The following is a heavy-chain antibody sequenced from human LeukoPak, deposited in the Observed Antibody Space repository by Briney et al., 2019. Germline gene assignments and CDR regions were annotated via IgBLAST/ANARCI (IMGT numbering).Heavy chain of an antibody. Sequence: TSETLSLTCAVYGGSFSGYYWSWIRQPPGKGLEWVGEINHSGSTNYNPSLKSRVTISVDTSKNQFSLKLSSVTAADTAVYYCARGLRWKGAFDIWGQGTMVTVSS. V-gene: IGHV4-34*01. D-gene: IGHD5-24*01. J-gene: IGHJ3*02. CDR3: ARGLRWKGAFDI. CDR2: INHSGST. CDR1: GGSFSGYY.